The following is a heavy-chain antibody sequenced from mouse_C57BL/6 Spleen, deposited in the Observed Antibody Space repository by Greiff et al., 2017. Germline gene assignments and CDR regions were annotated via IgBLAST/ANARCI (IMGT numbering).Heavy chain of an antibody. Sequence: VQLQQSGAELVKPGASVKISCKASGYAFSSYWMNWVKKRPGKGLEWIGQIYPGDGDTNYNGKFKGKATLNADKSSSTAYMQLSSLTSAESAVYFCARSYYSNYYAMDYWCQGTSVTVSS. CDR3: ARSYYSNYYAMDY. J-gene: IGHJ4*01. D-gene: IGHD2-5*01. V-gene: IGHV1-80*01. CDR1: GYAFSSYW. CDR2: IYPGDGDT.